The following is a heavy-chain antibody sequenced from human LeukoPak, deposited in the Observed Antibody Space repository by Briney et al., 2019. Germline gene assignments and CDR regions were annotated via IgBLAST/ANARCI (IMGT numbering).Heavy chain of an antibody. V-gene: IGHV3-21*01. J-gene: IGHJ4*02. Sequence: PGGSLRLSCAASGFTFSSYSMNWVRQAPGKGLEWVSSISSSSSYIYYADSVKGRFTISRDNAKNSLYLQMNTLRAEDTAVYYCARFSSLEELSLFRYWGQGTLVTVSS. D-gene: IGHD3-16*02. CDR1: GFTFSSYS. CDR2: ISSSSSYI. CDR3: ARFSSLEELSLFRY.